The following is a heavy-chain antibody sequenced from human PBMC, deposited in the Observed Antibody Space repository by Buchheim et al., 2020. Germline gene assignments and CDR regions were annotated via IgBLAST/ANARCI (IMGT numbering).Heavy chain of an antibody. CDR3: ARDESELLGDYYFDY. D-gene: IGHD1-26*01. V-gene: IGHV3-21*01. CDR1: GFTFSSYS. Sequence: EVQLVESGGGLVKPGGSLKLSCAASGFTFSSYSMNWVRQAPGKGLEWVSSISSSSSYIYYADSVKGRFTISRDNAKNSLYPQMNSLRAEDTAVHYCARDESELLGDYYFDYWGQGTL. J-gene: IGHJ4*02. CDR2: ISSSSSYI.